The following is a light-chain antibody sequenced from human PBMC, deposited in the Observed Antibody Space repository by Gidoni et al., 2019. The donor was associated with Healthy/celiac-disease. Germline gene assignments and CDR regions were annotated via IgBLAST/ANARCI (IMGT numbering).Light chain of an antibody. CDR3: QQYYSTSYT. CDR1: QSVLYSSNTTNY. J-gene: IGKJ2*01. Sequence: DIVMTQSPDSLAVSLGERATINCKSSQSVLYSSNTTNYLAWYQQKPGQPPKLLIYWASTRESGVPDRFSGSGSGTDFTLTISSLQAEDVGVYYCQQYYSTSYTFXQXTKLXIK. V-gene: IGKV4-1*01. CDR2: WAS.